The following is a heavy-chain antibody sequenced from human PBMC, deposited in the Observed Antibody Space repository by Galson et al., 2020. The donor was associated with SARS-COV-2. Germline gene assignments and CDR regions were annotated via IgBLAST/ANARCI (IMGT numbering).Heavy chain of an antibody. J-gene: IGHJ5*02. D-gene: IGHD2-2*01. CDR3: ATGPPLRYCSSTGCYYPWFYP. CDR2: FDTEDGET. Sequence: ASVKVSCKVSGYTLTELSMHWVRQAPGKGLEWMGGFDTEDGETIYAQKFQGRVTMTEDTSTDTAYMELSSLRSEDTAVYYCATGPPLRYCSSTGCYYPWFYPWGQGTLVTVSS. CDR1: GYTLTELS. V-gene: IGHV1-24*01.